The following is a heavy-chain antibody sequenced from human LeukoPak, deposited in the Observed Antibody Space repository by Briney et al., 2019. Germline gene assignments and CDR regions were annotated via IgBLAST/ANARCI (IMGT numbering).Heavy chain of an antibody. D-gene: IGHD5-12*01. CDR3: ARAIVATNNPFDY. Sequence: GGSLRLSCAASGFTFSSYSMNWVRQAPGKGLEWVSSISSSSSYIYYADSVKGRFTISRDNAKNSLYLQMNSLRAEDTAVYYCARAIVATNNPFDYWGQGTLVTVPS. CDR2: ISSSSSYI. CDR1: GFTFSSYS. J-gene: IGHJ4*02. V-gene: IGHV3-21*01.